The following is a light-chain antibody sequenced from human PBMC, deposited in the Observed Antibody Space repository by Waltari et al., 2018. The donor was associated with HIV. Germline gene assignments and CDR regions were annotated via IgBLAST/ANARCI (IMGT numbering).Light chain of an antibody. Sequence: QSVLTQPPSASGTPGQRVTISCSGSSSNIGSNYVYWYQQLPGTAPKLLIYRNNQRPSGVPDRCSGSKSGTSDSLAISGLRSEDEADYYCATWDDSLSGLWVFGGGTKRTVL. V-gene: IGLV1-47*01. J-gene: IGLJ3*02. CDR2: RNN. CDR1: SSNIGSNY. CDR3: ATWDDSLSGLWV.